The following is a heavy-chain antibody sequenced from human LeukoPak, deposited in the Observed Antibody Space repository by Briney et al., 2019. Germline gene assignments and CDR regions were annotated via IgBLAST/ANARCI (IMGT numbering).Heavy chain of an antibody. J-gene: IGHJ4*02. V-gene: IGHV3-66*01. CDR2: IYSDGNT. CDR1: GFTVISNY. CDR3: ARGASTSGCNYFDS. D-gene: IGHD5-12*01. Sequence: GGSLRLSCAASGFTVISNYMSWVRQTPGKGLEWVSIIYSDGNTHYADSVKGRFTISRDNSKNTLFLQMNSLRAEDAAVYYCARGASTSGCNYFDSWGQGTLVTASS.